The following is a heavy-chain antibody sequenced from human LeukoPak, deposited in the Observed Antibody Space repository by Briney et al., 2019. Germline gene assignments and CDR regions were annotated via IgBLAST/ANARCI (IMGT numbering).Heavy chain of an antibody. Sequence: GESLKISCKGSGYSFTSYWIGWVRQMPGKGLEWMGIIYPGDSDTRYSPSFQGQVTISDDKSISTAYLQWSSLKASDTAMYYCARHRFRYYYDSSGYYFYYWGQGTLVTVSS. CDR2: IYPGDSDT. J-gene: IGHJ4*02. D-gene: IGHD3-22*01. V-gene: IGHV5-51*01. CDR1: GYSFTSYW. CDR3: ARHRFRYYYDSSGYYFYY.